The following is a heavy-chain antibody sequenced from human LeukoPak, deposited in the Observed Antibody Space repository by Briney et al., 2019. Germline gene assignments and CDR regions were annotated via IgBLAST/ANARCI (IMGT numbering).Heavy chain of an antibody. CDR2: IIPILGIA. D-gene: IGHD5-24*01. CDR1: GGTFSSYT. J-gene: IGHJ6*02. Sequence: SVKVSCKASGGTFSSYTISWVRQAPGQGLEWMGRIIPILGIANYAQKFQGRVTITVDKSTSTAYMELSSLRSEDTAVYYCARDLEMATIQGYYYYGMDVWGQGTTVTVSS. CDR3: ARDLEMATIQGYYYYGMDV. V-gene: IGHV1-69*04.